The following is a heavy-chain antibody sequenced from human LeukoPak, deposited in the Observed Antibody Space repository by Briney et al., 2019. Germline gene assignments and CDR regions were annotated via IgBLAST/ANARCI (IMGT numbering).Heavy chain of an antibody. CDR3: ARQWELLAFDY. J-gene: IGHJ4*02. Sequence: PGGSLRLSCAASGFTFSSYSMNWVRQAPGKGLEWVAVISYDGSNKYSADSVKGRFTISRDNSKNTLYLQMNSLRAEDTAVYYCARQWELLAFDYWGQGTLVTVSS. D-gene: IGHD1-26*01. CDR1: GFTFSSYS. CDR2: ISYDGSNK. V-gene: IGHV3-30*03.